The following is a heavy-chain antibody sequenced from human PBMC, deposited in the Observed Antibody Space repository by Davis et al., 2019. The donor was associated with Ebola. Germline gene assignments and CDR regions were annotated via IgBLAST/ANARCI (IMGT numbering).Heavy chain of an antibody. CDR1: GFIVSDKY. V-gene: IGHV3-53*01. Sequence: GESLKISCAASGFIVSDKYMSWVRQAPGKGLEWVSVIYRDGRTYYADSVTGRFTISRDNSKNTLYLQMNSLRAEDTAVYYCAREGYYGSGSYYNGAFDIWGQGTMVTVSS. CDR3: AREGYYGSGSYYNGAFDI. J-gene: IGHJ3*02. D-gene: IGHD3-10*01. CDR2: IYRDGRT.